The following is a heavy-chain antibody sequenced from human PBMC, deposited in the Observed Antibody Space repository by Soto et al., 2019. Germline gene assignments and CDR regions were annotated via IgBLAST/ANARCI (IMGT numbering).Heavy chain of an antibody. Sequence: GSLRLSCAASGFTFSNYGMHWVRQAPGKGLEWVAVIWYDGSNKYYADSVKGRFTISRDNSKNTVYMQMNSLRAEDTAVYYCARYTGDDILTGQFDYWGQGTQVTVSS. J-gene: IGHJ4*02. CDR1: GFTFSNYG. D-gene: IGHD3-9*01. CDR2: IWYDGSNK. CDR3: ARYTGDDILTGQFDY. V-gene: IGHV3-33*01.